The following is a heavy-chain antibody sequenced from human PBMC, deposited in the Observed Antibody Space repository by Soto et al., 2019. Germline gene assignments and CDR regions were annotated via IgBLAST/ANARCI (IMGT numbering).Heavy chain of an antibody. CDR1: GGTFSSYA. D-gene: IGHD2-2*02. J-gene: IGHJ4*02. CDR3: ARDSRIDCSSTSCYIRYFDY. Sequence: QVQLVQSGAEVKKPGSSVKVSCKASGGTFSSYAISWVRQAPGQGLEWMGGSIPIFGTANYAQKFQGRVTITADESTSTAYMELSSLRSEDTAVYYCARDSRIDCSSTSCYIRYFDYWGQGTLVTVSS. CDR2: SIPIFGTA. V-gene: IGHV1-69*01.